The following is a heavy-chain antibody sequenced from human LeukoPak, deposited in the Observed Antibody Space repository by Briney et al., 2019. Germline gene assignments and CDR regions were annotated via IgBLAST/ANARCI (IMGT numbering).Heavy chain of an antibody. CDR2: VYYGGIT. CDR1: GGSISSYY. Sequence: SETLSLTCAVSGGSISSYYWSWIRQPPGKGLDWIGYVYYGGITTYNPSLKSRVTISVDTSKNQFSLKLTSVTAADTAVYYCARHNRVNSTQAHYFDYWGQGTLVTVS. CDR3: ARHNRVNSTQAHYFDY. V-gene: IGHV4-59*08. J-gene: IGHJ4*02. D-gene: IGHD2/OR15-2a*01.